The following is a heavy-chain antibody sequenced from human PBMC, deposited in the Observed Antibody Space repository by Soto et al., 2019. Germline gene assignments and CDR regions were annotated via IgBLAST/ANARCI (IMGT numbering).Heavy chain of an antibody. Sequence: GGSLRLSCEASGFTFSSYAMSWVRKAPGKGLEWVSAISGSGGSTYYADSVKGRFTISRDNSKNTLYLQMNSLRAEDTAVYYCARGDSSGWSFYYFDYWGQGTLVTVSS. CDR3: ARGDSSGWSFYYFDY. CDR2: ISGSGGST. V-gene: IGHV3-23*01. D-gene: IGHD6-19*01. CDR1: GFTFSSYA. J-gene: IGHJ4*02.